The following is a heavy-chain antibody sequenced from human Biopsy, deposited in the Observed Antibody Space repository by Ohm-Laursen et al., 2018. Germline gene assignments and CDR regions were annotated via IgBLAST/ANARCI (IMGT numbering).Heavy chain of an antibody. CDR3: ARDSGILNYGNFKYYHYYGMDV. CDR2: IYYSVMT. Sequence: TLSLTCAVSSDSVTKYYWSWIRQPPGKGLEWIGHIYYSVMTNYNPSLQSRVSISVDTSRNQVSLTLSSVPAAETAVYYCARDSGILNYGNFKYYHYYGMDVWGQGTKVTVSS. CDR1: SDSVTKYY. V-gene: IGHV4-59*02. D-gene: IGHD4-11*01. J-gene: IGHJ6*02.